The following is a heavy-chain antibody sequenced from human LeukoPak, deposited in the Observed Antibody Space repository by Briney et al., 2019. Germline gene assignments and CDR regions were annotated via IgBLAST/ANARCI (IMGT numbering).Heavy chain of an antibody. CDR3: ARQLRFYY. D-gene: IGHD3-10*01. CDR2: IGSKSGITT. Sequence: GGSLRLSCAASGFTFSSYEMNWVRQAPGKGLEWVSYIGSKSGITTYYADSVKGRFTISRDNAKNSLYLQMNSLRAEDTAVYYCARQLRFYYWGQGILVTVSS. V-gene: IGHV3-48*03. J-gene: IGHJ4*02. CDR1: GFTFSSYE.